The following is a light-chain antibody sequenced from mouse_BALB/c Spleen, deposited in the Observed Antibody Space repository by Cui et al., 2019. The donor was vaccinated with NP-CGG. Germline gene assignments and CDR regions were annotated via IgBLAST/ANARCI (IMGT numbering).Light chain of an antibody. V-gene: IGLV1*01. J-gene: IGLJ1*01. CDR3: ALWYSNHWV. Sequence: QAVVTQESAPTTTPGDTVSLTCRVSTGAVTTSKNANWVQEKPDHLFTGLIGGTKNRAPGVPARFSGSLIGDKTALTITGAQTEDEAIYFCALWYSNHWVFGGGTKLTVL. CDR2: GTK. CDR1: TGAVTTSKN.